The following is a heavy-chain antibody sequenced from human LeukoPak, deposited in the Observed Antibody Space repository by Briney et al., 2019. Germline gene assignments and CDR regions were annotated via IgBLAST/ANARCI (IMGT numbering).Heavy chain of an antibody. D-gene: IGHD6-13*01. CDR3: ARVPLIAAAAFDY. CDR2: INAGNGNT. Sequence: GASVKVSCKASGYTFTSYAMHWVRQAPGQRLEWMGWINAGNGNTKYSQKFQGRVTITRDTSASTAYMELSSLRSEDTAVYYCARVPLIAAAAFDYWGQGTLVTVSS. V-gene: IGHV1-3*01. J-gene: IGHJ4*02. CDR1: GYTFTSYA.